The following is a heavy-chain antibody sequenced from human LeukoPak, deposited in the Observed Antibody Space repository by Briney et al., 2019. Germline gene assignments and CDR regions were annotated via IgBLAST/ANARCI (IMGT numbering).Heavy chain of an antibody. CDR1: GGSISSGSNY. J-gene: IGHJ6*03. V-gene: IGHV4-61*02. Sequence: SQTLSLTCTVSGGSISSGSNYWSWIRQPAGKGLEWIGRIYTSGSTNYNPSLKSRVTISVDTSKIQFSLKLSSVTAADTAVYYRARDVGFLEWSRGYYYYMDVWGQGTLVTVSS. CDR2: IYTSGST. D-gene: IGHD3-3*01. CDR3: ARDVGFLEWSRGYYYYMDV.